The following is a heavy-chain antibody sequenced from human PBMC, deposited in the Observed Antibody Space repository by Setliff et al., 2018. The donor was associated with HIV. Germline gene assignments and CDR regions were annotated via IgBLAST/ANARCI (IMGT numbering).Heavy chain of an antibody. CDR1: GYTFTGYY. CDR3: ARTLYSSFSSFDY. J-gene: IGHJ4*02. V-gene: IGHV1-69-2*01. D-gene: IGHD6-19*01. Sequence: ASVKVSCKASGYTFTGYYMHWVQQAPGKGLEWMGRVDPEDGETIYAEKFQGRVTITADTSTDTAYMELSSLRSEDTAVYYCARTLYSSFSSFDYWGQGTLVTSPQ. CDR2: VDPEDGET.